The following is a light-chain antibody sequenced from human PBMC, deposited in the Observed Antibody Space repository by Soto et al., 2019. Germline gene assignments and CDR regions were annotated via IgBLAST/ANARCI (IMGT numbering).Light chain of an antibody. J-gene: IGKJ3*01. CDR2: GAS. CDR1: QGISNY. CDR3: QKYDRAPFT. V-gene: IGKV1-27*01. Sequence: DIQLTQSPSFLSASVGDRVTITCRASQGISNYLAWYQQKPGRLPKLLLFGASTLQSGVPARFSGSGSGTLFTLTINGLLPEDVATYYCQKYDRAPFTFGPGTKVDIK.